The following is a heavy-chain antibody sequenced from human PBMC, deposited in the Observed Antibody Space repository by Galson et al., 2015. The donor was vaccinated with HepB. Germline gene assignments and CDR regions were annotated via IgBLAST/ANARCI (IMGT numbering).Heavy chain of an antibody. J-gene: IGHJ4*02. CDR1: GGSVSSGSYY. CDR3: ARRWRSGFVDY. Sequence: TLSLTCTVSGGSVSSGSYYWSWIRQPPGKGLEWIGYIYYSGSTNHNPSLKSRVTISVDTSKNQFSLKLSSVTAADTAVYYCARRWRSGFVDYWGQGTLVTLSS. V-gene: IGHV4-61*01. CDR2: IYYSGST. D-gene: IGHD2-15*01.